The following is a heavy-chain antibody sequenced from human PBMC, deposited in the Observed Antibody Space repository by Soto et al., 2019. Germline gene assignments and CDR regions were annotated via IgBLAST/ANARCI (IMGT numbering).Heavy chain of an antibody. CDR1: GFTFSSYG. V-gene: IGHV3-33*01. CDR2: IWYDGSNK. J-gene: IGHJ3*02. Sequence: QVQLVESGGGVVQPGRSLRLSCAASGFTFSSYGMHWVRQAPGKGLEWVAVIWYDGSNKYYADSVTGRFTISRDNSKNTLYLQMNSLRAEDTAVYYCARDNGGGAFDIWGQRTMVTVSS. CDR3: ARDNGGGAFDI. D-gene: IGHD2-8*01.